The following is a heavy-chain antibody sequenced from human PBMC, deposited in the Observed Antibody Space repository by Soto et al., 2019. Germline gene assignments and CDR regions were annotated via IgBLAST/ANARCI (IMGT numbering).Heavy chain of an antibody. J-gene: IGHJ4*02. CDR2: IYHSGST. CDR1: GCSISSGGYS. CDR3: ARGPRLWFGEFPFYFDY. Sequence: KPAETLSLTCAVSGCSISSGGYSWSWIRQPPGKGLEWIVYIYHSGSTYYNPSLKSRVTISVDRSKNQFSLKLSSVTAADTAVYYCARGPRLWFGEFPFYFDYWGQGTLVTVSS. D-gene: IGHD3-10*01. V-gene: IGHV4-30-2*01.